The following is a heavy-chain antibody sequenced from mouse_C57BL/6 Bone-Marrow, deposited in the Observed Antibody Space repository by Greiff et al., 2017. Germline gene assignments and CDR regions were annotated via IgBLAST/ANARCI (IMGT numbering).Heavy chain of an antibody. Sequence: VQLQQSGPELVKPGASVKLSCKASGYTFTSYDINWVKQRPGQGLEWIGRIYPRDGSTKYNEKFKGKATLTVDTSSSTASMELHSLTSEDSAVYFCAKLDVDGSCGDWYFDVWGTGTTVTVSS. D-gene: IGHD1-1*01. CDR2: IYPRDGST. CDR1: GYTFTSYD. V-gene: IGHV1-85*01. CDR3: AKLDVDGSCGDWYFDV. J-gene: IGHJ1*03.